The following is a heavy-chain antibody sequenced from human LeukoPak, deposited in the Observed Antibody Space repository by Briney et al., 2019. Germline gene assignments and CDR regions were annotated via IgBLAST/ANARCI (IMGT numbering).Heavy chain of an antibody. CDR1: GYTFTSYY. CDR2: INPNSGGT. CDR3: ASGYSYGYAGPFDY. V-gene: IGHV1-2*02. J-gene: IGHJ4*02. Sequence: ASVKVSCKASGYTFTSYYMHWVRQAPGQGLEWMGWINPNSGGTNYAQKFQGRVTMTRDTSISTAYMELSRLRSDDTAVYYCASGYSYGYAGPFDYWGQGTLVTVSS. D-gene: IGHD5-18*01.